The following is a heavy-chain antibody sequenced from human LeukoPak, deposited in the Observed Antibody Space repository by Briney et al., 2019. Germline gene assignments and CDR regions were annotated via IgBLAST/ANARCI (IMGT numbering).Heavy chain of an antibody. CDR3: ARRGYYEDDYGMDV. CDR2: IYYSGST. V-gene: IGHV4-61*08. D-gene: IGHD3-22*01. CDR1: GGSISSGGYY. J-gene: IGHJ6*02. Sequence: KPSETLSLTCTVSGGSISSGGYYWSWIRQHPGKGLEWIGYIYYSGSTNYNPSLKSRVTISVDTSKNQFSLKLSSVTAADTAVYYCARRGYYEDDYGMDVWGQGTTVTVSS.